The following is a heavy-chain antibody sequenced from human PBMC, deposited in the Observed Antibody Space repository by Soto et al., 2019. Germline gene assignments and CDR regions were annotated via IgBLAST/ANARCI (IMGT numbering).Heavy chain of an antibody. Sequence: QTLSLTCAISGDSVSSNSAAWNWIRQSPSRGLEWLGRTYYRSKWYNDYAVSVKSRITINPDTSKNQFSLQLNSVTPEDTAVYYCARGGRYSGYDYLAGDFHDWGQGTQVTVS. CDR3: ARGGRYSGYDYLAGDFHD. V-gene: IGHV6-1*01. CDR2: TYYRSKWYN. D-gene: IGHD5-12*01. CDR1: GDSVSSNSAA. J-gene: IGHJ4*02.